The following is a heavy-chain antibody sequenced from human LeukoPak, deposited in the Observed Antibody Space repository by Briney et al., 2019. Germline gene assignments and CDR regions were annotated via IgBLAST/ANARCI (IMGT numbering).Heavy chain of an antibody. Sequence: GGSLRLSCTASGFIFSNYYMAWVRQPPGRGLEWISYISADAATVKYADSVEGRFTVSRDNTRNSIYLEMSSLRVDDTAVYYCARMYSSGYYGDYFDYWGQGNLVSVSS. CDR1: GFIFSNYY. V-gene: IGHV3-11*04. D-gene: IGHD5-12*01. J-gene: IGHJ4*02. CDR2: ISADAATV. CDR3: ARMYSSGYYGDYFDY.